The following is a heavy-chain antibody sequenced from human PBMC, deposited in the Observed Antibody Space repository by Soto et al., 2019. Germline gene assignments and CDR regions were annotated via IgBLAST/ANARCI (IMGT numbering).Heavy chain of an antibody. Sequence: CEPQRAPSKGSGYTSVNFCSHRVSQMPGKGLEWMGRIDPSDSYTKYSPSFQGHITISVDKSISAAYLQWSSLKASDTAMYYWARSLGSGFDFSGEGVLVTVSS. CDR3: ARSLGSGFDF. CDR2: IDPSDSYT. CDR1: GYTSVNFC. V-gene: IGHV5-10-1*01. J-gene: IGHJ4*02. D-gene: IGHD3-10*01.